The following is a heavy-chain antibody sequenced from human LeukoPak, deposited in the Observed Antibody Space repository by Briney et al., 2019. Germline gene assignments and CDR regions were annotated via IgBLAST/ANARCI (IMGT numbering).Heavy chain of an antibody. V-gene: IGHV3-33*08. CDR2: IWYDGSNK. Sequence: QPGRSLRLSCAASGFTFSTYAMHWVRQAPGKGLEWVAVIWYDGSNKCYADSVKGRFTISRDNSKNTLHLQMNSLRAEDTAVYYCARDTYSSSSSFDYWGQGTLVTVSS. J-gene: IGHJ4*02. CDR3: ARDTYSSSSSFDY. CDR1: GFTFSTYA. D-gene: IGHD6-13*01.